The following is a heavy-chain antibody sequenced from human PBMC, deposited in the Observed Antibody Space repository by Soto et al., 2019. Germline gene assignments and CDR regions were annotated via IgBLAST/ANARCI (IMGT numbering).Heavy chain of an antibody. V-gene: IGHV3-33*01. CDR1: GFTFNSYG. D-gene: IGHD1-26*01. CDR2: IWYDGSNK. J-gene: IGHJ6*03. CDR3: ARDARDGATDRNYYYYYYMDV. Sequence: GGSLRLSCAASGFTFNSYGMHWVRQAPGKGLEWVAVIWYDGSNKYYADSVKGRFTISRDNSKNTLYLQMNSLRAEDTAVYYCARDARDGATDRNYYYYYYMDVWGKGTTVTVSS.